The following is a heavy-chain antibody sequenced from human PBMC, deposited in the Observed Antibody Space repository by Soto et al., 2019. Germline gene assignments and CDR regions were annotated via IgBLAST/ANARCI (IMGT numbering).Heavy chain of an antibody. D-gene: IGHD1-1*01. Sequence: XAVKLSCKASAYRLISDDIYWVRQATGQGLEWMGWMNPNTGNSGYAQKFQGRVTMTSDTSISTAHMELSSLRSEDTAVYYCARRAETNGWNGFGADKYYFDFCGQRTLVTVSS. CDR1: AYRLISDD. V-gene: IGHV1-8*01. CDR2: MNPNTGNS. CDR3: ARRAETNGWNGFGADKYYFDF. J-gene: IGHJ4*02.